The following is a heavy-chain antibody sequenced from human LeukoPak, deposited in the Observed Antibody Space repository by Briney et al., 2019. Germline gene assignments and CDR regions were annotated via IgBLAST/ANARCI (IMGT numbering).Heavy chain of an antibody. J-gene: IGHJ4*02. Sequence: ASVKVSCKASGYTFTSYDINWVRQATGQGLEWMGWMNSNSGNTGYAQKFQGRVTMTRNTSISTAYMELSSLRSEDTAVYYCASINPYSGGWYRDYWGQGTLVTVSS. CDR1: GYTFTSYD. CDR2: MNSNSGNT. D-gene: IGHD6-19*01. V-gene: IGHV1-8*01. CDR3: ASINPYSGGWYRDY.